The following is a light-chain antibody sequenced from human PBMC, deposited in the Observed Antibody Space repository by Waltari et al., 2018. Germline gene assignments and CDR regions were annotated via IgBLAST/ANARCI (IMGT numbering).Light chain of an antibody. J-gene: IGKJ2*01. Sequence: DIQMTQSPSTLSASVGDRDTITCRASQTILSWLAWYQQKPGKAPKFLIYKASNLESGVPSRFSGSGSGTEFTLTISSLQPDDFATYYCQQYNSFPLTFGQGTKLEIK. V-gene: IGKV1-5*03. CDR1: QTILSW. CDR2: KAS. CDR3: QQYNSFPLT.